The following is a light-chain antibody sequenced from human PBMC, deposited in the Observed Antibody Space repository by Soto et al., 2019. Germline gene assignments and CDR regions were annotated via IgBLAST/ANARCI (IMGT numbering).Light chain of an antibody. Sequence: QSVLTQPPSVSGAPGQRVTISCTGSSSNIGAGYDVHWYWQLRGTAPKLLIDGHSNRPSGVPDRFSASKSGTSASLAITGLQAEDEADYYCQSYDNSLSALVFGTGTKVTVL. CDR3: QSYDNSLSALV. V-gene: IGLV1-40*01. CDR2: GHS. CDR1: SSNIGAGYD. J-gene: IGLJ1*01.